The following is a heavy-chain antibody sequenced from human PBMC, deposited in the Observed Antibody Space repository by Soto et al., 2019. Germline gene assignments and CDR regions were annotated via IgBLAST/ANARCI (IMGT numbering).Heavy chain of an antibody. CDR3: TRFPYCSGGSCYYYYGMDV. CDR2: IRSKAYGGTT. Sequence: GGSLRLSCTASGFTFGDYAMSWVRQAPGKGLEWVGFIRSKAYGGTTEYAASVKGRFTISRDDSKSIAYLQMNSLKTEDTAVYYCTRFPYCSGGSCYYYYGMDVWGQGTTVTVSS. D-gene: IGHD2-15*01. J-gene: IGHJ6*02. V-gene: IGHV3-49*04. CDR1: GFTFGDYA.